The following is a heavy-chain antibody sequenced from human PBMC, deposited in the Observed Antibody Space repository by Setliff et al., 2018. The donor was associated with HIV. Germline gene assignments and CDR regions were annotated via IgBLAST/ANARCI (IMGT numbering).Heavy chain of an antibody. CDR1: KFIFSTYW. V-gene: IGHV3-74*03. J-gene: IGHJ4*02. Sequence: GGSLRLSCTPSKFIFSTYWMHWVRQAPGKGLVWFSRINSDGTSTTYADSVKGRFTISRDNSTNTLYLQMNSLRAEDTAVYYCAKGEGPFDYWGQGTLVTVSS. CDR2: INSDGTST. CDR3: AKGEGPFDY.